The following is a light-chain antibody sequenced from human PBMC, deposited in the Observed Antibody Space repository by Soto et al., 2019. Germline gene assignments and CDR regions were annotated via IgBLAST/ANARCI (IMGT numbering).Light chain of an antibody. CDR3: QQYGTSPIT. V-gene: IGKV3-20*01. Sequence: EIVLTQSPGTLSLSPGERATLSCRASQSVSSSYLVWYQQKPGQAPRLLIYGASSRATGIPDRFSGSGSGTDFTLTISRLEPEDFAVYYCQQYGTSPITSGQGTRLEIK. J-gene: IGKJ5*01. CDR1: QSVSSSY. CDR2: GAS.